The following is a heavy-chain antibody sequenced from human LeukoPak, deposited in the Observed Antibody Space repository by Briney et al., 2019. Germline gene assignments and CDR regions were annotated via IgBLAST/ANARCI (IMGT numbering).Heavy chain of an antibody. CDR2: IHSSGST. CDR3: ARDNDFFDY. CDR1: GGSINTYY. Sequence: SETLSLTCSVSGGSINTYYWSCIRQPAGKGLEWIGRIHSSGSTHYNPSLKSRVTMSLATSKNQFSLKLTSVTAADTAVYYCARDNDFFDYWGQGTLVTVSS. V-gene: IGHV4-4*07. J-gene: IGHJ4*02.